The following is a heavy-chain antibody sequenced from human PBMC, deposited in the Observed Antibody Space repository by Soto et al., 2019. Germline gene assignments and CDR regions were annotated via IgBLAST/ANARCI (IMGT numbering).Heavy chain of an antibody. CDR3: ARDDLVVPHRVIDY. J-gene: IGHJ4*02. D-gene: IGHD2-2*01. Sequence: QVQLVESGGGVVQPGRSLRLSCAASGFTFSSYGMHWVRQAPGKGLAWVACIWYDGSNKYYADSVKGRFTISRDKSKNTLYLQMNRMRAEDTAVYYCARDDLVVPHRVIDYWGQGTLVTVSS. CDR2: IWYDGSNK. CDR1: GFTFSSYG. V-gene: IGHV3-33*01.